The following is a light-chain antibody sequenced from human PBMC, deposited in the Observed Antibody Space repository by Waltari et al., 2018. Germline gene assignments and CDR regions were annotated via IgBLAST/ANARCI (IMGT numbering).Light chain of an antibody. CDR3: QHYVRLPVT. CDR1: QSVGRT. Sequence: EIVLTQSPGTLSLSPGERATLSCRASQSVGRTLPWYQQNPGQAPRLLIYGASSRATDIPDRFSGSGSGTDFSLTISRLEPEDFAVYYCQHYVRLPVTFGQGTKVEIK. J-gene: IGKJ1*01. CDR2: GAS. V-gene: IGKV3-20*01.